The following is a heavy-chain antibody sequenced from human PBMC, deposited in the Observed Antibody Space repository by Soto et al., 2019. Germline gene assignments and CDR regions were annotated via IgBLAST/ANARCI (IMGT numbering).Heavy chain of an antibody. CDR1: GFTFSSYG. J-gene: IGHJ4*02. V-gene: IGHV3-33*01. CDR2: IWYDGSNK. Sequence: QVQLVESGGGVVQPGRSLRLSCAASGFTFSSYGIHWVRQAPGKGLEWVAVIWYDGSNKYYADSVKGRFTISRDNSKNTLYLQMNSLRAEDTAVYYCAGEALSSGWNLQKNRPFDYWGQGTLVTVSS. CDR3: AGEALSSGWNLQKNRPFDY. D-gene: IGHD6-19*01.